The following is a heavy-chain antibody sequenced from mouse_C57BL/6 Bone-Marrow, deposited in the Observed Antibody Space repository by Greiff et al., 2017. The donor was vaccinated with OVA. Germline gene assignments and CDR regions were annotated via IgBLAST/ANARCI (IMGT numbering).Heavy chain of an antibody. J-gene: IGHJ2*01. Sequence: EVQLQQSGAELVRPGASVKLSCTASGFNIKDDYMHWVKQRPEQGLEWIGWIDPENGDTEYASKFQGKATITADTSSNTAYLQLSSLSSEDTAVYYGTPYWYFDYWGQGTTLTVSS. CDR3: TPYWYFDY. D-gene: IGHD1-1*01. V-gene: IGHV14-4*01. CDR1: GFNIKDDY. CDR2: IDPENGDT.